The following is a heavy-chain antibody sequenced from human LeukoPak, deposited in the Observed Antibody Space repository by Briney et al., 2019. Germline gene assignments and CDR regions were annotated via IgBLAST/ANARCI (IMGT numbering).Heavy chain of an antibody. V-gene: IGHV3-13*01. CDR1: GFTFSSYD. CDR2: IGTAGDT. D-gene: IGHD3-10*01. J-gene: IGHJ2*01. Sequence: QPGRSLRLSCAASGFTFSSYDVHWVRQATGKGLEWVSAIGTAGDTYYPGSVKGRFTISRENARNSLYLQMNSLRAGDTAVYYCARGRTRGVRGVIVRWWYFDLWGRGTLVTVSS. CDR3: ARGRTRGVRGVIVRWWYFDL.